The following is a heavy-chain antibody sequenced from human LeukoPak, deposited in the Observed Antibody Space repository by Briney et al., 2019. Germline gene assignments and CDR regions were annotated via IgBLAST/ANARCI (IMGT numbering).Heavy chain of an antibody. Sequence: ASVKVSCKASGYTFTSYGISWVRQAPGQGLEWMGWISAYNGNTNYAQKLQGRVTMTTDTSTSTAYMELRSLRSDDTAVYCCARERSYYYGSGSFHFDYWGQGTLVTVSS. CDR3: ARERSYYYGSGSFHFDY. J-gene: IGHJ4*02. D-gene: IGHD3-10*01. V-gene: IGHV1-18*01. CDR1: GYTFTSYG. CDR2: ISAYNGNT.